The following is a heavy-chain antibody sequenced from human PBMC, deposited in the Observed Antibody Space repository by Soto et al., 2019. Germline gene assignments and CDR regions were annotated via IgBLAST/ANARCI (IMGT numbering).Heavy chain of an antibody. CDR1: GFTFSSYG. Sequence: ESGGGVVQPGRSLRLSCAASGFTFSSYGMHWVRQAPGKGLEWVAVISYDGSNKYYADSVKGRFTISRDNSKNTLYLQMNSLRAEDTAVYYCAKDEVLWFGKKLKNWFDPWGQGTLVTVSS. CDR2: ISYDGSNK. J-gene: IGHJ5*02. CDR3: AKDEVLWFGKKLKNWFDP. D-gene: IGHD3-10*01. V-gene: IGHV3-30*18.